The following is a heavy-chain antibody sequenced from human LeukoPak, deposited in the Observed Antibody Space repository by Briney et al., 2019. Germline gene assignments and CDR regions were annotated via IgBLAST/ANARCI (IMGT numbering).Heavy chain of an antibody. D-gene: IGHD5-18*01. CDR3: ARDPGGYSYDFDY. J-gene: IGHJ4*02. V-gene: IGHV1-2*02. CDR1: GYTFTGYY. Sequence: ASVKVSCKASGYTFTGYYMHWVRQAPGQGLEWRGWINPNSGGTNYAQKFQGRVTMTRDTSISTAYMELSRLRSDDTAVYYCARDPGGYSYDFDYWGQGTLVTVSS. CDR2: INPNSGGT.